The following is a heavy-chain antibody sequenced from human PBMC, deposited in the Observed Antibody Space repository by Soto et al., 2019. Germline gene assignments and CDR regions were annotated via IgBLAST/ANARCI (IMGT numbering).Heavy chain of an antibody. V-gene: IGHV3-33*01. CDR3: ARGWTTPSDY. CDR1: GFTFRSYG. J-gene: IGHJ4*02. CDR2: IRYDGSDP. Sequence: QVQLVESGGGVVQPGGSLRLSCGASGFTFRSYGMHWVRQAPGKGLEWVAVIRYDGSDPEYADSVKGRVTISRDNSQNMLYLHMNSLSADDTAVYYCARGWTTPSDYWGQGTLVTVSS. D-gene: IGHD4-17*01.